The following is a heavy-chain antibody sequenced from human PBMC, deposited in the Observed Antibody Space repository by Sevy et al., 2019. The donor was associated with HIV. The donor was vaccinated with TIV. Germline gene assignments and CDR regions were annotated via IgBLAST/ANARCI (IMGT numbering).Heavy chain of an antibody. CDR1: GGSISSYY. CDR2: IYYSGST. D-gene: IGHD3-22*01. V-gene: IGHV4-59*13. Sequence: SETLSLTCTVSGGSISSYYWSWIRQPPGKGLEWIGYIYYSGSTKYNPSLKSRVTISVDTSKNQFSLKLSSVTAADTAVYYCARDRLVVSATTSYYYYGMDVWGQGTTVTVSS. J-gene: IGHJ6*02. CDR3: ARDRLVVSATTSYYYYGMDV.